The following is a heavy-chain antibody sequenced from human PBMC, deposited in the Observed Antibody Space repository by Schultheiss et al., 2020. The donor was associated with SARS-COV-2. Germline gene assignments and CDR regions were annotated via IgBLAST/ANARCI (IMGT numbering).Heavy chain of an antibody. CDR3: AKAGITLDTAMVTPH. V-gene: IGHV3-73*01. D-gene: IGHD5-18*01. J-gene: IGHJ4*02. CDR1: GFTFSGSA. Sequence: GGSLRLSCAASGFTFSGSAMHWVRQASGKGLEWVGRIRSKANSYATAYAASVKGRFTISRDNSKNTLYLQMNSLRAEDTAVYYCAKAGITLDTAMVTPHWGQGTLVTVSS. CDR2: IRSKANSYAT.